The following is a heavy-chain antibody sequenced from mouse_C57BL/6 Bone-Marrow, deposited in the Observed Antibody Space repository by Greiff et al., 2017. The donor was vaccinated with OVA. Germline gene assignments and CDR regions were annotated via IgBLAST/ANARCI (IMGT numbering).Heavy chain of an antibody. CDR2: IDPANGNT. Sequence: VQLQQSVAELVRPGASVKLSCTASGFNIKNTYMHWVKQRPEQGLEWIGRIDPANGNTTYAPKFQGKATITADTSSNTAYLQLSSLTSEDTAIYYCAREVTTVVPPGYFDYWGQGTTLTVSS. CDR1: GFNIKNTY. V-gene: IGHV14-3*01. D-gene: IGHD1-1*01. J-gene: IGHJ2*01. CDR3: AREVTTVVPPGYFDY.